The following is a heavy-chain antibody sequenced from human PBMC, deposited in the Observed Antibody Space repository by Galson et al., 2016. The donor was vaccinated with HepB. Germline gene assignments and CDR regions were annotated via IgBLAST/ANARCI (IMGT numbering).Heavy chain of an antibody. CDR1: GFTSSNYW. Sequence: SLRLSCAASGFTSSNYWMNWFRQAPGKKMVWVSRINGDGSSTTYADSVKGRFTISRDNAKNTLYLQMSRLRAEDTAVYYCARGHSANSFILDYWGQGTLVTVSS. D-gene: IGHD4/OR15-4a*01. J-gene: IGHJ4*02. CDR3: ARGHSANSFILDY. CDR2: INGDGSST. V-gene: IGHV3-74*01.